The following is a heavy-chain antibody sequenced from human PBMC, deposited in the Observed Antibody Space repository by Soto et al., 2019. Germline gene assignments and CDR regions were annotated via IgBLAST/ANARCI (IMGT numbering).Heavy chain of an antibody. CDR1: GGSIRDRSYY. CDR2: IYYSGST. J-gene: IGHJ6*02. CDR3: ARREDGMDV. V-gene: IGHV4-39*01. Sequence: PSELMCLPCTVAGGSIRDRSYYWGWIRQPPGKGLEWIGSIYYSGSTYYNPSLKSRVTISVDTSKNQFSLKLSSVTAADTAVYYCARREDGMDVWGQGTTVTVSS.